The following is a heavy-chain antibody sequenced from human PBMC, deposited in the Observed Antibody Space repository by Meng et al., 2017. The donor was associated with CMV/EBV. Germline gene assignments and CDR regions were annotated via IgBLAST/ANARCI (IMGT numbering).Heavy chain of an antibody. Sequence: LVESGGGFGHPGGPLRLSCAASGLPISNSWMCWVRQAPGKGLEWVANIKNDGSERYYVDSVKGRFSISRDNADNSLYLQMNNLRAEDTAVYYCRLGHYSQDWGQGTLVTVSS. CDR1: GLPISNSW. V-gene: IGHV3-7*02. D-gene: IGHD4-17*01. J-gene: IGHJ4*02. CDR2: IKNDGSER. CDR3: RLGHYSQD.